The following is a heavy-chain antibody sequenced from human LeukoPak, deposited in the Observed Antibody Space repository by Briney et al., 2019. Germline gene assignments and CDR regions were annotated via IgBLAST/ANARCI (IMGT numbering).Heavy chain of an antibody. V-gene: IGHV4-34*01. CDR3: ARFVGQPYYFDY. J-gene: IGHJ4*02. CDR1: GGSFSGYY. D-gene: IGHD3-16*01. CDR2: INHSGST. Sequence: PSETLSLTCAVYGGSFSGYYWSWIRQPPGKGLEWIGEINHSGSTNYNPSLKSRVTISVDTFKNQFSLKLSSVTAADTAVYYCARFVGQPYYFDYWGQGTLVTVSS.